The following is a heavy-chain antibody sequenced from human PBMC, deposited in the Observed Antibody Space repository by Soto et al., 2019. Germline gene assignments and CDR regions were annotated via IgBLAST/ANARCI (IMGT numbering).Heavy chain of an antibody. J-gene: IGHJ3*02. V-gene: IGHV6-1*01. CDR3: ARATPGVYVWGSYRSDAFDI. Sequence: SQTLSLTCXISGDSVSSNSAAWNWIRQSPSRGLEWLGRTYYRSKWYNDYAVSVKSRITINPDTSKNQFSLQLNSVTPEDTAVYYCARATPGVYVWGSYRSDAFDIWGQGTMVTV. CDR2: TYYRSKWYN. CDR1: GDSVSSNSAA. D-gene: IGHD3-16*02.